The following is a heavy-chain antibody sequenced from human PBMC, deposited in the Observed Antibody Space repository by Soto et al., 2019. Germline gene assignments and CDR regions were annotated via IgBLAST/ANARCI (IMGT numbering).Heavy chain of an antibody. D-gene: IGHD3-3*01. CDR1: GGSISSGGYY. J-gene: IGHJ4*02. Sequence: PSETLSLTCTVSGGSISSGGYYWSWIRQHPGKGLEWIGYIYYSGSTYYNPSLKSRVTISVDTSKNQFSLKLSSVTAADTAVYYCASGPGNDFWSGYYPFDYWGQGTLVTVSS. CDR2: IYYSGST. V-gene: IGHV4-31*03. CDR3: ASGPGNDFWSGYYPFDY.